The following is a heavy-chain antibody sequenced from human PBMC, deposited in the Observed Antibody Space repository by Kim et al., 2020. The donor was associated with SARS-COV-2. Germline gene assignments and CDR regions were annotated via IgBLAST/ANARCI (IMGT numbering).Heavy chain of an antibody. CDR1: GGSFSGYY. D-gene: IGHD2-2*01. CDR2: INHSGST. CDR3: ARGYCSSTSCRYWYFDL. V-gene: IGHV4-34*01. Sequence: SETLSLTCAVYGGSFSGYYWSWIRQPPGKGLEWIGEINHSGSTNYNPSLKSRVTISVDTSKNQFSLKLSSVTAADTAVYYCARGYCSSTSCRYWYFDLWG. J-gene: IGHJ2*01.